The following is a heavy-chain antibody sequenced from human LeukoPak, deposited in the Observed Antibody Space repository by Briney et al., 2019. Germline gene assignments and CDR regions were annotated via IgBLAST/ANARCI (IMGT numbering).Heavy chain of an antibody. CDR2: ISAYNGNT. Sequence: VASVKVSCKASGYTFTSYGISWVRQAPGQGLEWMGWISAYNGNTNYAQKLQGRVTMTTDTSTGTAYMDLRNLRTDDTAMYYCARNGRVRRVVKDLFEYWGQGTLVAVSS. V-gene: IGHV1-18*01. CDR3: ARNGRVRRVVKDLFEY. CDR1: GYTFTSYG. J-gene: IGHJ4*02. D-gene: IGHD3-10*01.